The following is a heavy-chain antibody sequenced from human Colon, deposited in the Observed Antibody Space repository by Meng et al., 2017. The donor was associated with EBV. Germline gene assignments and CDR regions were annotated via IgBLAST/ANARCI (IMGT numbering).Heavy chain of an antibody. CDR2: IIHGGSP. D-gene: IGHD2-8*02. J-gene: IGHJ4*02. Sequence: QVQRRQGGGGRSETPGALTAACAGNGGPLGGAYVTWIRQPPGKGLEWIGEIIHGGSPSYNPPLKSRVTISIDKSKNQLSLMLSSVTAADTAAYYCARRPTGIDYWGQGTLVTVSS. CDR1: GGPLGGAY. CDR3: ARRPTGIDY. V-gene: IGHV4-34*12.